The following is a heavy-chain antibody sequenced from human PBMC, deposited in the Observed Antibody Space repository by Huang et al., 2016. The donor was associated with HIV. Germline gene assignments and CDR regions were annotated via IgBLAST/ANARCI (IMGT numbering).Heavy chain of an antibody. J-gene: IGHJ3*02. D-gene: IGHD5-18*01. V-gene: IGHV1-2*02. CDR1: GYTFTGYY. CDR2: SNPNGGGT. CDR3: ARVTGGYSYGFDAYDI. Sequence: QVQLVQSGAEVKKPGASVKVSCKASGYTFTGYYMHWVRQAPGQGVAWMGWSNPNGGGTNYAQKFQGRVTMTRDTSSSTAYMELSRLRSDDTAVYYCARVTGGYSYGFDAYDIWGQGTMVTVSS.